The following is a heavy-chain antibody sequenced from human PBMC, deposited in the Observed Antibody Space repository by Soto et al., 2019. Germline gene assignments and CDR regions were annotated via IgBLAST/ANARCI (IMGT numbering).Heavy chain of an antibody. CDR1: GGSISSSSYY. CDR3: ACPYYDYVWGSYRLRYFDY. CDR2: IYYSGST. V-gene: IGHV4-39*01. Sequence: SETLSLTCTVSGGSISSSSYYWGWIRQPPGKGLEWIGSIYYSGSTYYNPSLKSRVTISVDTSKNQFSLKLSSVTAADTAVYYCACPYYDYVWGSYRLRYFDYWGQGTLVTVSS. J-gene: IGHJ4*02. D-gene: IGHD3-16*02.